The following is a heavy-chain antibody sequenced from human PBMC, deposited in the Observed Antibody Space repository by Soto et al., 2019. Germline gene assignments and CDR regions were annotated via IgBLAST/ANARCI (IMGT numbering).Heavy chain of an antibody. Sequence: PGGSLRLSCATSGFTLNDYYISWVRQVPGKGLEWVGNIKGDGSDPHYVDSVKGRFTISRDNAENLIYLQMNHLRVEDTAMYYCARDPVTGDWGQGTPVTVSS. CDR2: IKGDGSDP. J-gene: IGHJ4*02. CDR1: GFTLNDYY. D-gene: IGHD3-10*01. CDR3: ARDPVTGD. V-gene: IGHV3-7*03.